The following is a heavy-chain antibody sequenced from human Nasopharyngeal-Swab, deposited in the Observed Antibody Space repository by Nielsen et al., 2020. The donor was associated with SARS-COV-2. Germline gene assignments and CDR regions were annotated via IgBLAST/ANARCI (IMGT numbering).Heavy chain of an antibody. CDR1: GFTFSSYA. D-gene: IGHD3-10*01. J-gene: IGHJ4*02. V-gene: IGHV3-23*01. CDR3: ARAGVGSGSYYWS. Sequence: GESLKISCAASGFTFSSYAMSWVRQAPGKGLEWVSAISGSGGSTYYADSVKGRFTISRDNSKNTLYLQMNSLRAEDTAVYYCARAGVGSGSYYWSWGQGTLVTVSS. CDR2: ISGSGGST.